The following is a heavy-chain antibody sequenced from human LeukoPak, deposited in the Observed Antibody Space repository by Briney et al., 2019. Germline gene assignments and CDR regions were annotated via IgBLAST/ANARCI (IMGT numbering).Heavy chain of an antibody. CDR3: ARGWLADY. J-gene: IGHJ4*02. Sequence: SETLSLTCAVYGGSFSGYYWSWIRQPPGKGLGWIGEINHSGSTNYNPSLKSRVTISVDTSKNQFSLKLSSVTAADTAVYYCARGWLADYWGQGTLVTVSS. V-gene: IGHV4-34*01. D-gene: IGHD6-19*01. CDR2: INHSGST. CDR1: GGSFSGYY.